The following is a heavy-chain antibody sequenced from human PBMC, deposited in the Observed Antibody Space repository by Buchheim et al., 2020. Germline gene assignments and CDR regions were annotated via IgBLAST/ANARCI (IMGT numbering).Heavy chain of an antibody. CDR2: ISGSGGTT. Sequence: EVQLLESGGGLVQPGGSLRLSCAASGFTFSNYAMTWVRQAPGKGLEWVSVISGSGGTTYYADSVKGRFTISRDNSINTLFLQMNDLRGDATALYFYAKARRGVEAPIDPYDDWGQGT. D-gene: IGHD2-15*01. CDR1: GFTFSNYA. CDR3: AKARRGVEAPIDPYDD. J-gene: IGHJ4*02. V-gene: IGHV3-23*01.